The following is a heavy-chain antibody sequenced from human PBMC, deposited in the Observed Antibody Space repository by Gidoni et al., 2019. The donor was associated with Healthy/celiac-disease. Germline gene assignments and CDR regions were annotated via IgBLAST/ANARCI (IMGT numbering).Heavy chain of an antibody. CDR2: INHSGST. J-gene: IGHJ4*02. CDR1: GGSFSGYY. CDR3: ARRDAETQIDY. Sequence: QVQLQQWGAGLFQPSETPSPTCAVYGGSFSGYYWSWIRQPPGKGLEWIGEINHSGSTNYNPSLKSRVTISVDTSKNQFSLKLSSVTAADTAVYYCARRDAETQIDYWGQGTLVTVSS. D-gene: IGHD2-2*01. V-gene: IGHV4-34*01.